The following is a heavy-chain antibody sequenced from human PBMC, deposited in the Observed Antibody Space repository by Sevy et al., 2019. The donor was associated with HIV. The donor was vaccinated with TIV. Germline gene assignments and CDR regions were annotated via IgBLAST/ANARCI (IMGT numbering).Heavy chain of an antibody. J-gene: IGHJ3*01. D-gene: IGHD3-22*01. Sequence: GGSLRLSCAASGFTFSTHAMTWVRQAPGKGLEWVSLISGPGLSTYYADSVKGRFTISRDNSKNTLYLQMNSLRADDTATYYCAKALNPALESMIEVVLRTLKRFDVWGQGTMVTVSS. CDR3: AKALNPALESMIEVVLRTLKRFDV. V-gene: IGHV3-23*01. CDR2: ISGPGLST. CDR1: GFTFSTHA.